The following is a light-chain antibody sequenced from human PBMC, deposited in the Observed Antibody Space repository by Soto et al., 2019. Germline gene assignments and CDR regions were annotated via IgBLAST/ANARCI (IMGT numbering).Light chain of an antibody. V-gene: IGLV2-8*01. Sequence: QSALTQPPSASGSPGQSVTISCTGTSSDVGGYNYVSWYQQHAGKGPKLMIYEVTKRTSGVPDRFSGSKFGNTASLTVSGLQADDEAAYYCSSFAGSDSVVFGGGTKLTVL. CDR1: SSDVGGYNY. J-gene: IGLJ2*01. CDR3: SSFAGSDSVV. CDR2: EVT.